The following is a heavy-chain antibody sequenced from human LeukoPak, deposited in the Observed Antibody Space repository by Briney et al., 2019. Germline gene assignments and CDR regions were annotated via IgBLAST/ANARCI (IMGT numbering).Heavy chain of an antibody. V-gene: IGHV1-69*06. Sequence: SVKVSCKASGGTFSSYAISWVRQAPGQGLEWMGGNIPIFGTANYAQKFQGRVTITADKSTSTAYMELSSLRSEDTAVYYCARQGYGGGAFDIWGQGTMVTVSS. D-gene: IGHD5-18*01. CDR2: NIPIFGTA. CDR3: ARQGYGGGAFDI. CDR1: GGTFSSYA. J-gene: IGHJ3*02.